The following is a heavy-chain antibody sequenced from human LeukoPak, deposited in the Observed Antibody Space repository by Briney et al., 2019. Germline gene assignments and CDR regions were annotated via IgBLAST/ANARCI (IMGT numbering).Heavy chain of an antibody. CDR1: GFTVSSNY. J-gene: IGHJ4*02. Sequence: GGSLRLSCAVSGFTVSSNYMSWVRQAPGKELEWVSVIYSGGNTHYADSVKGRFTISRDNSKSTLFLQMNSLRAEDTAVYYCARADGTGGPYDYWGQGTLVTVSS. V-gene: IGHV3-53*01. D-gene: IGHD3/OR15-3a*01. CDR2: IYSGGNT. CDR3: ARADGTGGPYDY.